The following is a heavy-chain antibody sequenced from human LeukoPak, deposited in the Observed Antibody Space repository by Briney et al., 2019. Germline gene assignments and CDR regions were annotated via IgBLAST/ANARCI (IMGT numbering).Heavy chain of an antibody. D-gene: IGHD3-22*01. V-gene: IGHV3-66*02. CDR3: AYDSSGYYYGY. Sequence: GGSLRLSXAASGFTVSSNYMSWVCQAPGKGVEWVSVIYSGGSTYYADSVKGRFTISRDNSKNTLYLQMNSLRAEDTAVYYCAYDSSGYYYGYWGQGTLVTVSS. CDR2: IYSGGST. J-gene: IGHJ4*02. CDR1: GFTVSSNY.